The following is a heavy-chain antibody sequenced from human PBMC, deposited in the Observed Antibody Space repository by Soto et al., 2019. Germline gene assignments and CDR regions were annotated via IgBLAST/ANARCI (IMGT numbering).Heavy chain of an antibody. CDR2: ISYDGTNK. Sequence: QVQLVESGGGVVQPGRSLRLSCAAAGFSFSRYGMHWVRQAPGKGLEWVAIISYDGTNKHYADSVKGRFTISRDNSKNTRYLQMNSLRAEDTAVYYCARGDTLPGYWGQGTLVTVSS. V-gene: IGHV3-33*01. CDR1: GFSFSRYG. D-gene: IGHD3-10*01. CDR3: ARGDTLPGY. J-gene: IGHJ4*02.